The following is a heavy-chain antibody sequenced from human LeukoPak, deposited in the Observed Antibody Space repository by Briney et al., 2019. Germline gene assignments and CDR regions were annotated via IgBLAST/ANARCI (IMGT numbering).Heavy chain of an antibody. CDR1: GFTFSSYA. D-gene: IGHD4-17*01. Sequence: GGSLRLSCAASGFTFSSYAMHCVRQAPGKGLEWVAVISYDGSNKYYADSVKGRFTISRDNSKNTLYLQMNSLRAEDTAVYYCARDGSWTTISSYYFDYWGQGTLVTVSS. J-gene: IGHJ4*02. CDR2: ISYDGSNK. CDR3: ARDGSWTTISSYYFDY. V-gene: IGHV3-30-3*01.